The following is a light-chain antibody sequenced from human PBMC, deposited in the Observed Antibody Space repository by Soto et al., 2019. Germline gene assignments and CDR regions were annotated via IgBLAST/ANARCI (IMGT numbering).Light chain of an antibody. Sequence: DVQMTQSPSSLSASVEDRVTITCRASQDINSWLAWYQQKPEKAPKSLIHAASSLQTGVPSWFSGSGSGTDFTLTISSLQPEDSATYYCQRYNIYPLTFGGGTKVEIK. CDR1: QDINSW. V-gene: IGKV1D-16*01. CDR3: QRYNIYPLT. J-gene: IGKJ4*01. CDR2: AAS.